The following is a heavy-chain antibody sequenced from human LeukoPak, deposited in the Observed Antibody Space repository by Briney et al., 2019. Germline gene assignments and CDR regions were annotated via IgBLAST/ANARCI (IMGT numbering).Heavy chain of an antibody. V-gene: IGHV3-7*01. CDR3: AKEGAYPIITYDS. CDR2: IKQDGNEK. J-gene: IGHJ5*01. CDR1: GFTFSSYW. D-gene: IGHD3-10*01. Sequence: LPGGSLRLSCAASGFTFSSYWMNWVRQAPGKGLEWVANIKQDGNEKHYEDSVKGRFSIPRDNAKNSLYLQMDSLRAEDTAVYYCAKEGAYPIITYDSWGQGALVTVSS.